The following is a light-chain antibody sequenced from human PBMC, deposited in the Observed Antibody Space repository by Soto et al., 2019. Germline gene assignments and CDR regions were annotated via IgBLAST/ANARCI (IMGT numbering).Light chain of an antibody. CDR1: QTISSW. CDR3: QPDNSYSEA. Sequence: DIQMTQSPSTLSGSVGDRVTITCRASQTISSWLAWYQQKPGKAPKLLIYKASTLKSGVPSRFSGSGSGTEFTLTISSLQPDDFATYYGQPDNSYSEAFGQGTKVELK. CDR2: KAS. J-gene: IGKJ1*01. V-gene: IGKV1-5*03.